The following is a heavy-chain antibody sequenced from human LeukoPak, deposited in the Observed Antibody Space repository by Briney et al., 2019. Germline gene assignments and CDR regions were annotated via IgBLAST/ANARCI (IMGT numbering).Heavy chain of an antibody. J-gene: IGHJ4*02. CDR1: VGTFTIYA. CDR2: IIPILGIA. D-gene: IGHD5-12*01. V-gene: IGHV1-69*04. CDR3: ARGGSGYDYLGY. Sequence: SVTVSFTSSVGTFTIYAISWVRQAPGQGQEWMGRIIPILGIANYAHKFQGRVTITADKSTSTAYMELSSLRSEDTAVDYCARGGSGYDYLGYWGQGTLVTVSS.